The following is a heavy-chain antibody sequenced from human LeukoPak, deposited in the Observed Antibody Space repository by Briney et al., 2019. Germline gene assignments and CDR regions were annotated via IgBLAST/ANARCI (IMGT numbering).Heavy chain of an antibody. CDR3: ARERLFYYSNYLFDY. CDR2: IYPSGST. V-gene: IGHV4-61*02. D-gene: IGHD4-11*01. CDR1: GGSISRGDYY. Sequence: SETLSLTCTVSGGSISRGDYYGSWIRQPAGKGLEWVGRIYPSGSTNYNPSLKSRVNMSVDTSKNQFSLKLSSVTAADTAVYYCARERLFYYSNYLFDYWGQGTLVTVSS. J-gene: IGHJ4*02.